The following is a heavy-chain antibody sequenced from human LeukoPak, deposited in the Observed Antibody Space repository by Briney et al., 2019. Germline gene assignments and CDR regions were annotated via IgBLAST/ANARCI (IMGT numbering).Heavy chain of an antibody. CDR1: GFTFSSYS. CDR2: ISSSSSYI. Sequence: PGGSLRLSCAASGFTFSSYSMNWVRQAPGKGLEWVSSISSSSSYIYYADSVKGRFTISRGNAKNSLYLQMNSLRAEDTAVYYCARGYCSGGSCSHGMDVWGQGTTVTVSS. CDR3: ARGYCSGGSCSHGMDV. D-gene: IGHD2-15*01. V-gene: IGHV3-21*01. J-gene: IGHJ6*02.